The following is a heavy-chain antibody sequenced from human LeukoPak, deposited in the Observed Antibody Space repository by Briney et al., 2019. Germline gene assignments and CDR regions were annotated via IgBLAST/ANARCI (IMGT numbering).Heavy chain of an antibody. CDR1: GFTFSSYS. Sequence: GVLRLSCAASGFTFSSYSMNWVRQAPGKGLEWVSYISSSSGTIYYADSVKGRFTISRDNAKNSLYLQMNSLRAEDTAVYYCARVAAAGYYYGMDVWGQGTTVTVSS. D-gene: IGHD6-13*01. CDR2: ISSSSGTI. CDR3: ARVAAAGYYYGMDV. J-gene: IGHJ6*02. V-gene: IGHV3-48*04.